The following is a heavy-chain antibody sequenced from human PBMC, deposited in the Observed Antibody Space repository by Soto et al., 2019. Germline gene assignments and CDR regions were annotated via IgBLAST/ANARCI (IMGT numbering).Heavy chain of an antibody. V-gene: IGHV4-30-2*01. CDR2: IYHSGST. CDR3: AARQGGWYMGTFDY. CDR1: GGSISSGGYS. J-gene: IGHJ4*02. D-gene: IGHD6-19*01. Sequence: SETLSLTCAVSGGSISSGGYSWSWIRQPPGKGLEWIGEIYHSGSTNYNPSLKSRVTISVDKSKNQFSLKLSSVTAADTAVYYCAARQGGWYMGTFDYWGQGTLVTVSS.